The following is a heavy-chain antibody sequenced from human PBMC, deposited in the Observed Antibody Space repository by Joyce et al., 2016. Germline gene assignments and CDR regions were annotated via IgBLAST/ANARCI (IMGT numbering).Heavy chain of an antibody. Sequence: QVQLVESGGGVVQPGRSLRLSCAASRFTFSTYGMHWVRQAPGKGLEWVTFISYDGSIEFYTDSVKGRFTISRDNSKNMLYLQMNSLRPEDTAVYYCAKAYSDSGGYPVDYWGQGILVTVSS. CDR2: ISYDGSIE. CDR1: RFTFSTYG. D-gene: IGHD3-22*01. V-gene: IGHV3-30*18. J-gene: IGHJ4*02. CDR3: AKAYSDSGGYPVDY.